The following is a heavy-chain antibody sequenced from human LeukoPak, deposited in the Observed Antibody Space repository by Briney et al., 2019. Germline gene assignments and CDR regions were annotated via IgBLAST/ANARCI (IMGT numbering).Heavy chain of an antibody. J-gene: IGHJ4*02. V-gene: IGHV3-48*01. CDR2: ISGRSDTI. CDR1: GFTFSSYN. Sequence: PGGSLRLSCAASGFTFSSYNMNWVRQAPGKGLEWVSYISGRSDTIYYADSVKGRFTISRGNAKNSLYLQMNSLRAEDTAVYYCATYSTSSQAPVYWGQGTLVTVSS. D-gene: IGHD6-6*01. CDR3: ATYSTSSQAPVY.